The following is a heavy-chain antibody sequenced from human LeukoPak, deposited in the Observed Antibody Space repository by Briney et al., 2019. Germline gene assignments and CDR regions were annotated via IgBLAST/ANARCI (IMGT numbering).Heavy chain of an antibody. CDR2: ISAYNGNT. CDR1: GYTFTSYG. Sequence: GASVKVSCKASGYTFTSYGISWVRQAPGQGLEWMGWISAYNGNTNYAQKLQGRVTMTTDTSTSTAYMELRSLRSDDTAVYYCARDWAGGIAVAGRGYYFDYWGQGTLVTVSS. J-gene: IGHJ4*02. CDR3: ARDWAGGIAVAGRGYYFDY. D-gene: IGHD6-19*01. V-gene: IGHV1-18*01.